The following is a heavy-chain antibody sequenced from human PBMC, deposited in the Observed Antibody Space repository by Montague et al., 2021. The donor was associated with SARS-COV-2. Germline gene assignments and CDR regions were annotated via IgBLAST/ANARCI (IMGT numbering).Heavy chain of an antibody. Sequence: SETLSLTCTVSGGSFITNTDSWAWLRHPKGKGLVWIGSIYYTGNTSYYPSLKSPVTISVVTSKIHFTLKLSSVTAAVTAVYYRARLKRYFDSSGHPSAFDFWGQGTKVTVSS. D-gene: IGHD3-22*01. CDR1: GGSFITNTDS. CDR2: IYYTGNT. CDR3: ARLKRYFDSSGHPSAFDF. J-gene: IGHJ3*01. V-gene: IGHV4-39*02.